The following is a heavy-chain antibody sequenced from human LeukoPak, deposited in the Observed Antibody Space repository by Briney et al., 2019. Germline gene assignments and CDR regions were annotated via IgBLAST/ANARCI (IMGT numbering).Heavy chain of an antibody. CDR3: ARAPYYYDSNNDAF. V-gene: IGHV4-59*12. Sequence: SETLSLTCTVSGGSISSYFWSWIRQPPGKGLQWIGYIYYSGSTIYNPSLKSRVTISVDTSKNQFSLKLSSVTAADTAVYYCARAPYYYDSNNDAFWGQGTMVTVSS. CDR1: GGSISSYF. J-gene: IGHJ3*01. D-gene: IGHD3-22*01. CDR2: IYYSGST.